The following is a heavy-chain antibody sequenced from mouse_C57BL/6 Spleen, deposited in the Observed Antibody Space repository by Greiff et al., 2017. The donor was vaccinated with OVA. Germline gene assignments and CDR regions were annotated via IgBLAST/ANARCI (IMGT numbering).Heavy chain of an antibody. Sequence: VQLQQSGAELVMPGASVKLSCKASGYTFTSYWMHWVKQRPGQGLEWIGEIDPSDSYTNYNQKFKGKSTLTVDKSSSTAYMQLSSLTSEDSAVYYCARSAYEGAMDYWGQGTSVTVSS. CDR2: IDPSDSYT. V-gene: IGHV1-69*01. CDR1: GYTFTSYW. D-gene: IGHD6-5*01. J-gene: IGHJ4*01. CDR3: ARSAYEGAMDY.